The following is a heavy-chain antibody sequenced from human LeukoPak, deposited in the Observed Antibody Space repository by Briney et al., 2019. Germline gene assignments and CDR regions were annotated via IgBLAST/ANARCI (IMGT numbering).Heavy chain of an antibody. D-gene: IGHD3-16*01. CDR1: GGSISSTNYY. CDR2: IYYGGST. J-gene: IGHJ4*02. CDR3: ACLGKQWQVFGFDY. V-gene: IGHV4-39*01. Sequence: KPSETLSLTCTVSGGSISSTNYYWDWIRQPPGKGLEWIGSIYYGGSTYYNPSLKSRVTISADTSKNQFSLKLNSVTAADSAVYFCACLGKQWQVFGFDYWGQGSLVTVSS.